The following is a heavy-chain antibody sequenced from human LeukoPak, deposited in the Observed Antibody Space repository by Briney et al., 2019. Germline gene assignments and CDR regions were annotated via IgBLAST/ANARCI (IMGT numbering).Heavy chain of an antibody. CDR1: GFTFSSYG. Sequence: SGGSLRLSCAASGFTFSSYGMHWVRQTPGKGLEWVAVIWYDGSNKYFADSVKGRFTISRDNSKNTLYLQMNSLRAEDTAVYYCARDREAYFDYWGQGTLVTVSS. V-gene: IGHV3-33*01. J-gene: IGHJ4*02. CDR3: ARDREAYFDY. CDR2: IWYDGSNK.